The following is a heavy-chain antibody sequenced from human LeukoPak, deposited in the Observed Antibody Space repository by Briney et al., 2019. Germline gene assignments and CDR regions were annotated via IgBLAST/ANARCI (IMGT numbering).Heavy chain of an antibody. Sequence: SETLSLTCSVSGGSISSYYWSWIRQPPGKGLEWIGYIHYSGSTNYNPSLKSRVTISADTSNNQFSLKLISVTAADTAVYYCARTPRGEFSDYWGQGTLVTVSS. D-gene: IGHD3-16*01. V-gene: IGHV4-59*01. CDR3: ARTPRGEFSDY. J-gene: IGHJ4*02. CDR2: IHYSGST. CDR1: GGSISSYY.